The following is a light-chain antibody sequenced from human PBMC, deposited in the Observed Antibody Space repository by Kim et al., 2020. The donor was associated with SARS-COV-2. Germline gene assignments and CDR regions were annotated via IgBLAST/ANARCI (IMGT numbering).Light chain of an antibody. CDR1: ASNIGSNT. V-gene: IGLV1-44*01. J-gene: IGLJ1*01. Sequence: GQRVNNSCSGSASNIGSNTVNWYQQLPGTAPKLLIHSNNERPSGVPDRFSGSKSGTSASLAISGLQSEDEADYYCAAWSDSLIGYVFGTGTKVTVL. CDR2: SNN. CDR3: AAWSDSLIGYV.